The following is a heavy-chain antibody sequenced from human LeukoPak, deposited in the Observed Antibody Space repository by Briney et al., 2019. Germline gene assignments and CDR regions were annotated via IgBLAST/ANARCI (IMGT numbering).Heavy chain of an antibody. CDR1: GFTFSNAW. Sequence: GGSLRLSWAASGFTFSNAWMSWVRQAPGKGLEWVGRIKSKTDGGTTDYAAPVKARFTISRDDSENTRNLQMNSLKTRDTAVYQCTTDVDTANDYWGQGTLVTVSS. V-gene: IGHV3-15*01. CDR2: IKSKTDGGTT. D-gene: IGHD5-18*01. CDR3: TTDVDTANDY. J-gene: IGHJ4*02.